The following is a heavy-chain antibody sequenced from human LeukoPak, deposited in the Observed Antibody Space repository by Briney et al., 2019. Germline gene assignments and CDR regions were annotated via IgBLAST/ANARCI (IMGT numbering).Heavy chain of an antibody. V-gene: IGHV3-23*01. Sequence: GGSLRLSCAASGFTFSSDAMSGVGQAPGKGLDWVSAISGSGGSTYYADSVKGRFTISRDNSKNPLYLQMNSLSAEDTAVYYCAKLGGFGYYFDYWGQGTLVTVSS. CDR3: AKLGGFGYYFDY. J-gene: IGHJ4*02. CDR1: GFTFSSDA. D-gene: IGHD3-16*01. CDR2: ISGSGGST.